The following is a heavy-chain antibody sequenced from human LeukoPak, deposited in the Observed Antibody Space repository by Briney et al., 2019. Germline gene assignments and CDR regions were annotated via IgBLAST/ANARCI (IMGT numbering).Heavy chain of an antibody. D-gene: IGHD3-10*01. CDR1: GGSISSYY. V-gene: IGHV4-59*01. J-gene: IGHJ6*03. Sequence: KPSETLSLTCTVSGGSISSYYWSWIRQPPGKGVEWIEYIYYSGSNDYNPSLKSRVTMSVDTSKNQFSLKLSSVTAADTAVYYCARVWRDTMVRGVIRSSKYYYYYMDVWGKGTTVTVSS. CDR3: ARVWRDTMVRGVIRSSKYYYYYMDV. CDR2: IYYSGSN.